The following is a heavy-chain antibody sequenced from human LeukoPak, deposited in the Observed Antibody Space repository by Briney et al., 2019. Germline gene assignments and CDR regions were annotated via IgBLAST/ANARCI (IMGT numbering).Heavy chain of an antibody. CDR3: ARHTSGSSLDY. D-gene: IGHD2-2*01. CDR2: ISYSGST. CDR1: GGSISSNDNF. J-gene: IGHJ4*02. Sequence: SETLSLTCSVSGGSISSNDNFCAWIRQPPGKGLEWIATISYSGSTQYNPSLKSRVTISVDTSKNLLSLKLDSETATDTAVYYCARHTSGSSLDYWGQGSLVTVSS. V-gene: IGHV4-39*01.